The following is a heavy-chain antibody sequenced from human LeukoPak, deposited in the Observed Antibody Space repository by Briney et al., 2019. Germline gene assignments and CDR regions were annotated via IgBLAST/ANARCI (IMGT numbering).Heavy chain of an antibody. Sequence: SETLSLTCTVSGSSFDGAYYWGWIRPPPGQGLEWIGSIYHSGNTHYNSSLKSRVTMSIDTSKNQFSLKLTSVTAADTAVYYCARVVIVPALIVGYNWFDPWGQGSLVTVSS. CDR1: GSSFDGAYY. J-gene: IGHJ5*02. CDR3: ARVVIVPALIVGYNWFDP. CDR2: IYHSGNT. D-gene: IGHD2-2*01. V-gene: IGHV4-38-2*02.